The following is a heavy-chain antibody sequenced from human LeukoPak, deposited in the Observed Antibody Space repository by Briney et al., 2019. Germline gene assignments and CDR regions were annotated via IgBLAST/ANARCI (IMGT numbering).Heavy chain of an antibody. CDR3: ARGHGGLGGMDV. V-gene: IGHV4-34*01. Sequence: SETLSLTRAVYGGSFSGYDWSWIRQPPGKGLEWIGEINHSGSTNYSPSLKSRVTISVDTSKNHFSLKVRSVTAADTAVYYCARGHGGLGGMDVWGQGTTVTVSS. CDR2: INHSGST. D-gene: IGHD2-15*01. J-gene: IGHJ6*02. CDR1: GGSFSGYD.